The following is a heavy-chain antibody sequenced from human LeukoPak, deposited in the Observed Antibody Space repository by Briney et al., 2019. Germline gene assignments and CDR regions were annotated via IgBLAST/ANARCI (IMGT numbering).Heavy chain of an antibody. V-gene: IGHV3-48*02. CDR2: ISGSSTTI. Sequence: HPGGSLRLSCAASGFTFSSYSMNWVRQAPGKGLEWVSYISGSSTTIKYPDSVKGRFTISRDNAKNSLYLQMNSLRDEDTAVYYCARSGGAYSDYWGQGTLVTVSS. CDR3: ARSGGAYSDY. D-gene: IGHD3-10*01. J-gene: IGHJ4*02. CDR1: GFTFSSYS.